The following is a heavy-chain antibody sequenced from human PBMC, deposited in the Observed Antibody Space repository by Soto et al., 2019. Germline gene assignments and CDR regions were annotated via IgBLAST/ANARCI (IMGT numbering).Heavy chain of an antibody. CDR2: IIPIFGTA. CDR1: GGTFSSYA. J-gene: IGHJ6*04. D-gene: IGHD5-18*01. Sequence: SVKVSCKASGGTFSSYAISWVRQAPGQGLEWMGGIIPIFGTANYAQKFQGRVTITADESTSTAYMELSSLRSEDTAVYYCASREGGYPLGPYYYGMDVWGKGTTVTVSS. V-gene: IGHV1-69*13. CDR3: ASREGGYPLGPYYYGMDV.